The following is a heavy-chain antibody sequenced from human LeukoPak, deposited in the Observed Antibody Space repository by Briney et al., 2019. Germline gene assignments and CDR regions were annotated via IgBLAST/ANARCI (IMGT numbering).Heavy chain of an antibody. CDR3: ARDVES. CDR1: GFTFSNYW. CDR2: IWYDGSNK. Sequence: PGGSLRLSCAASGFTFSNYWMSWVRQAPGKGLEWVAVIWYDGSNKYYADSVKGRFTISRDNSKNTLYLQMNSLRAEDTAVYYCARDVESWGQGTLVTVSS. V-gene: IGHV3-33*08. J-gene: IGHJ4*02.